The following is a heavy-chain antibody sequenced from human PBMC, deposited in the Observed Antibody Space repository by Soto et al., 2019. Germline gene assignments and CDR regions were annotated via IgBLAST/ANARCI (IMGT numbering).Heavy chain of an antibody. Sequence: SETLSLTCTVSGGSISSGAYYWSWIRQHPGKGLEWIGYIYYSGSTYYNPSLKSRVTISVDTSKNQFSLKLSSVTAADTAVYYCARGSDYYDSSDLGYWGQGTLVTVSS. V-gene: IGHV4-31*03. J-gene: IGHJ4*02. D-gene: IGHD3-22*01. CDR1: GGSISSGAYY. CDR2: IYYSGST. CDR3: ARGSDYYDSSDLGY.